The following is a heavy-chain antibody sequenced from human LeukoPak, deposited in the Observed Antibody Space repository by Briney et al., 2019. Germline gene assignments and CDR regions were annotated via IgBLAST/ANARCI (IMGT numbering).Heavy chain of an antibody. Sequence: PGGSLRPSCAASGFTFSSYAMSWVRQAPGKGLEWVSAISGSGGSTYYADSVKGRFTISRDNSKNTLYLQMNSLRAEDTAVYYCARSRDGYNYLDYWGQEPWSPSPQ. CDR1: GFTFSSYA. CDR3: ARSRDGYNYLDY. J-gene: IGHJ4*01. CDR2: ISGSGGST. V-gene: IGHV3-23*01. D-gene: IGHD5-24*01.